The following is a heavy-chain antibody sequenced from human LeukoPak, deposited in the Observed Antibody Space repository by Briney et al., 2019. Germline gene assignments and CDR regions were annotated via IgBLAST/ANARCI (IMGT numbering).Heavy chain of an antibody. CDR3: GKDLGSNGNYLDRVDY. J-gene: IGHJ4*02. CDR1: GFTFSSYG. V-gene: IGHV3-33*06. D-gene: IGHD3-22*01. Sequence: GGSLRLSCTASGFTFSSYGMHWVRQAPGKGLERLTIIWYDGSDKYYADSVKGRFTISRDNSKNTLYLQMNSLRAEDTAVYYCGKDLGSNGNYLDRVDYWGQGTLVTVSS. CDR2: IWYDGSDK.